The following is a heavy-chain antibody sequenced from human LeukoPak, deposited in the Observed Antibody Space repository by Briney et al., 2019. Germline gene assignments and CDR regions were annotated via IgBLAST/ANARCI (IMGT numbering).Heavy chain of an antibody. D-gene: IGHD4-17*01. CDR2: IKQDGSEK. V-gene: IGHV3-7*03. CDR1: GFTFSSYW. CDR3: ARAPVPYYYSYMDV. Sequence: PGGSLRLSCAASGFTFSSYWMSWVRQAPGKGLEWVANIKQDGSEKYYVDSVKDRFTISRDNAKNTLYLQMNSLRAEDSALYFCARAPVPYYYSYMDVWGKGTTVTVSS. J-gene: IGHJ6*03.